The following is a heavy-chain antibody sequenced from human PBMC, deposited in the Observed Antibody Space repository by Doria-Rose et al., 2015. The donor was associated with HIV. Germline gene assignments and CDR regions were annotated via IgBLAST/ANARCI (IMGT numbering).Heavy chain of an antibody. J-gene: IGHJ4*02. CDR3: ARIKSSRWYHKYYFDF. Sequence: SGPVLVKPTETLTLTCTVSGVSLSSPGMGVSWIRQPPGKALEWLSHIFSDDERYYKTSLKSRLTISRGTSKSQVVLTMTDMDPVDTATCYCARIKSSRWYHKYYFDFWGQGTLVIVSA. V-gene: IGHV2-26*01. CDR1: GVSLSSPGMG. D-gene: IGHD6-13*01. CDR2: IFSDDER.